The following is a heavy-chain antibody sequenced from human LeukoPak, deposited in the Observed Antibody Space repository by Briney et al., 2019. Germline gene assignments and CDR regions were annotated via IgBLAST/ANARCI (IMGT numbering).Heavy chain of an antibody. V-gene: IGHV4-34*01. CDR3: AREVTIFGKTVTPGWFDP. D-gene: IGHD3-3*01. J-gene: IGHJ5*02. CDR2: IYYSGST. CDR1: GGSFSGYY. Sequence: KPSETLSLTCAVYGGSFSGYYWGWIRQPPGKGLEWIGSIYYSGSTYYNPSLKNRVTISVDTSKNQFSLKLSSVTAADTAVYYCAREVTIFGKTVTPGWFDPWGQGTLVTVFS.